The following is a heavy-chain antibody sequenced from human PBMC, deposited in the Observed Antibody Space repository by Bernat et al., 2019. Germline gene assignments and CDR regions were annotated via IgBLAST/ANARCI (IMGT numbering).Heavy chain of an antibody. J-gene: IGHJ3*02. V-gene: IGHV3-66*01. CDR1: GFTFSDYY. CDR3: ARGAVYQLLYAFDI. D-gene: IGHD2-2*01. Sequence: VQLVESGGGLVKPGGSLRLSCAASGFTFSDYYMSWIRQAPGKGLEWVSVIYSGGSTYYADSVRGRFTISRDNSKNTLYLQMNSLRAEDTAVYYCARGAVYQLLYAFDIWGQGTMVTVSS. CDR2: IYSGGST.